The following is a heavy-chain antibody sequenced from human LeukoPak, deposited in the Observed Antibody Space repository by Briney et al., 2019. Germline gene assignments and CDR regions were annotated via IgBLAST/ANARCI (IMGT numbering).Heavy chain of an antibody. CDR3: AREYSSSWYPRAASFDP. CDR1: GYTFTGYY. Sequence: ASVKVSSKASGYTFTGYYMHWVRQAPGQGLEWMGWINPNSGGTNYAQKFQGWVTMTRDTSISTAYMELSRLRSDDTAVYYCAREYSSSWYPRAASFDPWGQGTLVTVSS. J-gene: IGHJ5*02. CDR2: INPNSGGT. D-gene: IGHD6-13*01. V-gene: IGHV1-2*04.